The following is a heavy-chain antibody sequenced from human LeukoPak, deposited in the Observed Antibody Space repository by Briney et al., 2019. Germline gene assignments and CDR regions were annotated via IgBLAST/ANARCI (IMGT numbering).Heavy chain of an antibody. D-gene: IGHD6-19*01. V-gene: IGHV1-24*01. Sequence: ASVKVSCKVSGYTLTELSMHWVRQAPGKGLEWMGGFDPEDDETIYAQKFQGRVTMTEDTSTDTAYMELSSLRSEDTAVYYCATDRQWLVMGSRGMDVWGQGTTVTVSS. CDR2: FDPEDDET. CDR1: GYTLTELS. CDR3: ATDRQWLVMGSRGMDV. J-gene: IGHJ6*02.